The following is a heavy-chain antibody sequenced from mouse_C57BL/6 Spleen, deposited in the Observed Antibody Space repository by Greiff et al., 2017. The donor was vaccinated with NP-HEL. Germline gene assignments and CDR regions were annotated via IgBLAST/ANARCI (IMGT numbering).Heavy chain of an antibody. CDR1: GYSITSGYS. Sequence: EVKLMESGPGLVKPSQSLSLTCSVTGYSITSGYSWNWFRQFPGNKLEWLGYISYDGSYNYNPSLKNRISITPYTSKDQIFLKLKSVTTEDTATCYCARKGGYYGSNYEYVDVWGTGTTVTVSS. CDR2: ISYDGSY. V-gene: IGHV3-6*01. CDR3: ARKGGYYGSNYEYVDV. D-gene: IGHD1-1*01. J-gene: IGHJ1*03.